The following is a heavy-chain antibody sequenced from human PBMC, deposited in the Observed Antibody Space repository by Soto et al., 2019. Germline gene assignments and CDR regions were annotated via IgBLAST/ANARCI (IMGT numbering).Heavy chain of an antibody. CDR2: IIPIHGIA. CDR3: ATGGGGDCPLCDY. V-gene: IGHV1-69*02. D-gene: IGHD2-21*02. CDR1: GGTFSSYT. J-gene: IGHJ4*02. Sequence: QVQLVQSGAEVKKPGSSVKVSCKASGGTFSSYTISWVRQAPGQGLEWMGRIIPIHGIANNEKKFQGRVTIAADKSTSTAYMELSSLRSEDTAVYYCATGGGGDCPLCDYWGQGTLVTVSS.